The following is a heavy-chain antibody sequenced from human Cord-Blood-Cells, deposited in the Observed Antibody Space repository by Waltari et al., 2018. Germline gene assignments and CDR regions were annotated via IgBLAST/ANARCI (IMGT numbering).Heavy chain of an antibody. V-gene: IGHV1-24*01. CDR3: ATVNSYGRKYHYWYFDL. CDR1: GYTLTELS. CDR2: CDPEAGET. Sequence: QVQLVQSGAEVKKPGASVKVSCKVSGYTLTELSMHWVRQAPGNGLEGMGGCDPEAGETIYAQKCQGRVTMTEDTSTDTAYMELSSLRSEDTAVYYCATVNSYGRKYHYWYFDLWGRGTLVTVSS. D-gene: IGHD5-18*01. J-gene: IGHJ2*01.